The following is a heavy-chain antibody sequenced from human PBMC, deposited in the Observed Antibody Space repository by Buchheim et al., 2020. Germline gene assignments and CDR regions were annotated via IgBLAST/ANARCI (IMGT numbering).Heavy chain of an antibody. J-gene: IGHJ4*02. CDR2: CTFSGGIT. CDR1: GFTFDDYS. Sequence: EVQLLESGGGLVQPGGSLRLSCAASGFTFDDYSMAWVRQAPGKGLEWVSGCTFSGGITDYADSVKGRFTISRDNFKNILFLQMSSLRPEDTAVYYCAKFEASSSLSSGFDHWGQGTL. V-gene: IGHV3-23*01. D-gene: IGHD6-6*01. CDR3: AKFEASSSLSSGFDH.